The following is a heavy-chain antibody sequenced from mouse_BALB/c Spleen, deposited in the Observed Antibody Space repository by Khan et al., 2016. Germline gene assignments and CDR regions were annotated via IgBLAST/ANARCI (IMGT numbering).Heavy chain of an antibody. CDR3: AVIHYYGYFYY. J-gene: IGHJ2*01. CDR2: ISYSGSS. Sequence: EVQLQESGPGLVKPSQSLSLTCTVTGYSITSDYTWNWIRQFQGNKLEWLGFISYSGSSRYNPSLKSRISITRDTSKNQFFLQLNSVPTEDTATYFCAVIHYYGYFYYWGRCTTLTVSS. V-gene: IGHV3-2*02. D-gene: IGHD1-2*01. CDR1: GYSITSDYT.